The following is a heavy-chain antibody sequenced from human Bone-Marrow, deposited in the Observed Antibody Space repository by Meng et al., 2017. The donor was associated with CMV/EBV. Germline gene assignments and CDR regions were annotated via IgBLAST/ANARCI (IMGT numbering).Heavy chain of an antibody. D-gene: IGHD2-15*01. CDR1: GFTFSSYW. Sequence: GESLKISCAASGFTFSSYWMSWVRQAPGKGLEWVANIKQDGSEKYYVDSVKGRFTISRDNSKNTLYLQMNSLRAEDTAVYYCAKDRPSRYCSGGSCYSIYGWGQGTLVTVSS. CDR2: IKQDGSEK. CDR3: AKDRPSRYCSGGSCYSIYG. J-gene: IGHJ4*02. V-gene: IGHV3-7*03.